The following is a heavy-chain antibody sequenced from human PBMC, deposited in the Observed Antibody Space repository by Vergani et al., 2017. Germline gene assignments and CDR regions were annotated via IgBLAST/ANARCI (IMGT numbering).Heavy chain of an antibody. CDR3: ARETDTGSSVSYNYYAMDV. CDR2: MSSGDSI. Sequence: QVQLVESGGGLFKPGGSLRLSCAASGFTFSDHYMSWVRQAPGKGLEWISYMSSGDSIYYADSVKCRFTVSRDNTKNTLYLQMNSLRAEDTAVYYCARETDTGSSVSYNYYAMDVWGQGTTVSVSS. CDR1: GFTFSDHY. V-gene: IGHV3-11*04. J-gene: IGHJ6*02. D-gene: IGHD3-9*01.